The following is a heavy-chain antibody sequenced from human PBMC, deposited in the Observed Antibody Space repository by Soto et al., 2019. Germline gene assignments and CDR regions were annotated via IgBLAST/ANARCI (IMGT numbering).Heavy chain of an antibody. V-gene: IGHV3-23*01. J-gene: IGHJ4*02. D-gene: IGHD3-9*01. CDR1: GFTFSSYA. Sequence: GSLRLSCAASGFTFSSYAMSWVRQAPGKGLEWVSAISGSGGSTYYADSVKGRFTISRDNSKNTLYLQMNSLRAEDTAVYYCAKANYDILTGYSTALYYFDYWGQGTLVTVSS. CDR3: AKANYDILTGYSTALYYFDY. CDR2: ISGSGGST.